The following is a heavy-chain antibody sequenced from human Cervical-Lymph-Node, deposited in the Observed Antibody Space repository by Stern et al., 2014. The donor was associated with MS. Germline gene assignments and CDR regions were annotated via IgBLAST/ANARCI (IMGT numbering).Heavy chain of an antibody. D-gene: IGHD6-13*01. CDR1: GDSINYYY. J-gene: IGHJ4*02. CDR2: IFYRGST. V-gene: IGHV4-59*01. Sequence: QVQLQESGPGLVQPSETLSLTCTVSGDSINYYYWGWIRQPPGKALEWIGYIFYRGSTPYNPSLKSRVTISVDTSKNQFYLNLSSVTAADTAVYYCARVLRRRVIGAPGAGYYFDYWGQGTLVTVPS. CDR3: ARVLRRRVIGAPGAGYYFDY.